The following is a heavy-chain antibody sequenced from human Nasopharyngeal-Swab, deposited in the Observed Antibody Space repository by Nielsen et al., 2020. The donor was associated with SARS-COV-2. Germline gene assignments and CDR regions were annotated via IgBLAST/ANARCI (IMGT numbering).Heavy chain of an antibody. J-gene: IGHJ4*02. CDR1: GFTVSSNY. Sequence: GESLKISCAAPGFTVSSNYMSWVRQAPGKGLEWVSVIYSGGSTYYADSVKGRFTISRDNSKNTLYLQMNSLRAEDTAVYYCASKIADYGGAIDYWGQGTLVTVSS. CDR3: ASKIADYGGAIDY. V-gene: IGHV3-66*02. D-gene: IGHD4-23*01. CDR2: IYSGGST.